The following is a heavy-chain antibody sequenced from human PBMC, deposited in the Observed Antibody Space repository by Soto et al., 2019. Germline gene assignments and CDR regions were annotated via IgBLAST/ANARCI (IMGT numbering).Heavy chain of an antibody. CDR1: GFTFSSYG. J-gene: IGHJ3*02. CDR2: IPYDGSNK. V-gene: IGHV3-30*03. D-gene: IGHD6-6*01. Sequence: GGSLRLSCAASGFTFSSYGMHWVRQAPGKGLEWVAVIPYDGSNKYYADSVKGRFTISRDNSKNTLYLQMNSLRAEDTAVYYSARVAAQYDAFDIWGQGTMVPVS. CDR3: ARVAAQYDAFDI.